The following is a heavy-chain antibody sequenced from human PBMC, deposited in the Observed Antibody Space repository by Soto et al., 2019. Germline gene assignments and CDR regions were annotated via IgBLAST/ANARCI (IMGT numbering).Heavy chain of an antibody. V-gene: IGHV3-74*01. CDR3: VCFECGRTAVVTAMEANGY. CDR1: GFTFSSYW. CDR2: VNSDESTT. J-gene: IGHJ4*02. Sequence: GGSLRLSCSASGFTFSSYWMHWVRQGPGKGLVWVSRVNSDESTTSYADPVKGRFTISRDNAKNTLYLQMSSLRVEDTALYYCVCFECGRTAVVTAMEANGYWGQGTLVTVSS. D-gene: IGHD2-21*02.